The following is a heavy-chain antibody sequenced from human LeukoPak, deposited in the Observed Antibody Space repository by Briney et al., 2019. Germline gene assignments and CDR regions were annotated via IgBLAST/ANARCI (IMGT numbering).Heavy chain of an antibody. V-gene: IGHV4-61*02. CDR1: GGSISSGSYY. Sequence: PSQTLSLTCTVSGGSISSGSYYWSWIRQPAGKGLEWIGRIYTSGSTNYNPSLKSRVTISVDTSKNQFSLKLSSVTAAGTVVYYCARGLPTSDAFDIWGQGTMVTVSS. CDR3: ARGLPTSDAFDI. CDR2: IYTSGST. D-gene: IGHD1-1*01. J-gene: IGHJ3*02.